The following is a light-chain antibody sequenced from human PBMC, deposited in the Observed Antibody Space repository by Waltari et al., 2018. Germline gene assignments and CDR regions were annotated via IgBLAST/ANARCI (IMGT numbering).Light chain of an antibody. V-gene: IGLV2-23*02. CDR1: SSDVGSYNL. Sequence: QSALTQPASVSGSPGQSITIPCTGTSSDVGSYNLVSWYQQYPGKAPKVLIFEVNKRPSGVSNRFSGSKSDNTASLTISGLQPEDEADYYCCSYATWGVVFGGGTKLTVL. J-gene: IGLJ3*02. CDR2: EVN. CDR3: CSYATWGVV.